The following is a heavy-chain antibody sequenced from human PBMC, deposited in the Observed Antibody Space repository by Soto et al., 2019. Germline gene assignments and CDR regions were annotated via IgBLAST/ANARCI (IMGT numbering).Heavy chain of an antibody. V-gene: IGHV3-48*01. D-gene: IGHD3-3*01. CDR1: GFTFSIYS. J-gene: IGHJ4*02. CDR2: ISSTSETI. CDR3: ARDSESRFLQWFYLDY. Sequence: EVQLVESGGGLVQPGGSLRLSCAASGFTFSIYSMNWVRQAPGKRLEWISYISSTSETIYYADSVKGRFTISRDNAKNSLYLQMNSLRAEDTAVYYCARDSESRFLQWFYLDYWGQGTLVTVSS.